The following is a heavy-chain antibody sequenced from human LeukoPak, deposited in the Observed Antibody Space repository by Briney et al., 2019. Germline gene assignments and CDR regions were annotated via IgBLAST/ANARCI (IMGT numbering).Heavy chain of an antibody. J-gene: IGHJ6*02. CDR3: ARDQCGGDCYSGPYYGMDV. CDR2: ISSSGSTI. D-gene: IGHD2-21*02. V-gene: IGHV3-11*01. Sequence: GGSLRPSCAASGFTFSNYYMSCIRQAPGNGLEWVSLISSSGSTIYYADSVKGRFTISRDNAKNSLYLQMNSLIAEDTAVYYCARDQCGGDCYSGPYYGMDVWGQGTTVTVSS. CDR1: GFTFSNYY.